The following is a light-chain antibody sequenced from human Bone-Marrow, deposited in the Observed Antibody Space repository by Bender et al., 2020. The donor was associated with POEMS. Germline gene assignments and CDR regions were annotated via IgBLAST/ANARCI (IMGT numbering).Light chain of an antibody. CDR3: SSFGVSSALV. Sequence: SALTQPASVSGSPGQSITISCTGTSSDVGGYNYVSWYQQHPGKAPKLILYAVTNRPAGVSNRFSGSKSGNTASLTISGLQPEDEADYYCSSFGVSSALVFGGGTKLTVL. CDR1: SSDVGGYNY. V-gene: IGLV2-14*03. J-gene: IGLJ2*01. CDR2: AVT.